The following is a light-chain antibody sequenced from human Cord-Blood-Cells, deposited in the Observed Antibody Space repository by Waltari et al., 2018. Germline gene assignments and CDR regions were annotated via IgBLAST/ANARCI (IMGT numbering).Light chain of an antibody. CDR3: QQSYSTV. V-gene: IGKV1-39*01. CDR1: QSISSY. Sequence: DIQMTQSPSSLSASVGDRVTITCRASQSISSYLNWHQQKPGKAPKLLIYAASSLQSGVPSRFSGSGSGTDFTLTISSLQPEDFATYYCQQSYSTVFGPGTKVDIK. CDR2: AAS. J-gene: IGKJ3*01.